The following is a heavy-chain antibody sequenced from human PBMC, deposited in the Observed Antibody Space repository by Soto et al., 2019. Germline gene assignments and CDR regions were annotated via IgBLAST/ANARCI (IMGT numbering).Heavy chain of an antibody. J-gene: IGHJ5*02. Sequence: QVQLVQSGAEVKKPGSSVKVSCKASGGTFSSYTISWVRQAPGQGLEWMGRILPILGIANYAQKFQGRVTITADKSTSTAYMELSSLRSEDTAVYYCARDDDSSGYYWHLWGQGTLVTVSS. CDR3: ARDDDSSGYYWHL. D-gene: IGHD3-22*01. V-gene: IGHV1-69*02. CDR2: ILPILGIA. CDR1: GGTFSSYT.